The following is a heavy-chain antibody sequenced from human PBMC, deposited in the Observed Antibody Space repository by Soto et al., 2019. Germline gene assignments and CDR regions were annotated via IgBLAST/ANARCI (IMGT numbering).Heavy chain of an antibody. J-gene: IGHJ4*02. Sequence: ASVKVTCKASGYPFTTYHLHWVRQAPGQGLEWMGIVYVTGTGTRSAQKFQGRLTMTRDRSTSTVYMELSSLRSEDTAVYYCARPEGYGSGSYYFDSWGPGTLVTVSS. CDR2: VYVTGTGT. CDR3: ARPEGYGSGSYYFDS. V-gene: IGHV1-46*01. D-gene: IGHD3-10*01. CDR1: GYPFTTYH.